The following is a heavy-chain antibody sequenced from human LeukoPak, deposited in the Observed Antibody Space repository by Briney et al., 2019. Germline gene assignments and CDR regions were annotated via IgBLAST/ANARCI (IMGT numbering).Heavy chain of an antibody. CDR1: GYTFTSYG. CDR2: INPNSGGT. D-gene: IGHD2-15*01. V-gene: IGHV1-2*06. J-gene: IGHJ3*02. Sequence: RASVKVSCKASGYTFTSYGISWVRQAPGQGLEWMGRINPNSGGTNYAQKFQGRVTMTRDTSISTAYMELSRLRSDDTAVYYCARPASPGYCSGGSCHRRVENAFDIWGQGTMVTVSS. CDR3: ARPASPGYCSGGSCHRRVENAFDI.